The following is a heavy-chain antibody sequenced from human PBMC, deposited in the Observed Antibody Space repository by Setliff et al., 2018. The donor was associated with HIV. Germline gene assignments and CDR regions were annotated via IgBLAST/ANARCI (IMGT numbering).Heavy chain of an antibody. V-gene: IGHV3-23*01. Sequence: PGGSLRLSCAGSGFSFSDYAMNWVRQAPGKGLEWVSAISGSDGDTYYADSVKGRFTISRDNSKNTLYLQMNYLRAEDTAVYYCAKRYFYTSGRSYFDYWGQGTLVTVSS. CDR3: AKRYFYTSGRSYFDY. D-gene: IGHD3-10*01. CDR2: ISGSDGDT. CDR1: GFSFSDYA. J-gene: IGHJ4*02.